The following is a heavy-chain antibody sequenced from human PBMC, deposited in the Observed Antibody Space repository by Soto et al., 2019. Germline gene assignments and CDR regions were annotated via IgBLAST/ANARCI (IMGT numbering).Heavy chain of an antibody. D-gene: IGHD2-2*01. Sequence: PSETLSLTCTVSGGSISSYYWSWIRQPPGKGLEWIGNIYYSGSTNYNPSLKSRVTISVDTSKNQFSLKLNSVTAADTAVYYCARAPYCSGTSCPFDYWGQGTLVTVS. CDR1: GGSISSYY. CDR2: IYYSGST. J-gene: IGHJ4*02. V-gene: IGHV4-59*01. CDR3: ARAPYCSGTSCPFDY.